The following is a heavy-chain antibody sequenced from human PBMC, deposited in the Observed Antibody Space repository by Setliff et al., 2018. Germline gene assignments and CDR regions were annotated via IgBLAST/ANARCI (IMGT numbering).Heavy chain of an antibody. Sequence: PSETLYLTCTVSGGSISSGDYYWSWIRQPPGKGLEWIGYIYSSGSTYYNPSLKSRVSISVDTSKNQFSLKLSSVTAADTAVYYCARSFSRREKFLLDYWGQGALVTVSS. CDR1: GGSISSGDYY. CDR3: ARSFSRREKFLLDY. CDR2: IYSSGST. V-gene: IGHV4-30-4*08. J-gene: IGHJ4*02.